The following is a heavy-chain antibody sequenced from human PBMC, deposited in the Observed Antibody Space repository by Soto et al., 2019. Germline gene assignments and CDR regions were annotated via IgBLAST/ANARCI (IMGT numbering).Heavy chain of an antibody. V-gene: IGHV4-59*08. D-gene: IGHD3-10*01. CDR3: ARLRFGDSKPGRVAEFDY. J-gene: IGHJ4*02. CDR1: GGSISSYY. CDR2: IYYSGST. Sequence: SETLSLTCTVSGGSISSYYWSWIRQPPGKGLEWIGYIYYSGSTNYNPSLKSRVTISVDTSKNQFSLKLSSVTAADTAVYYCARLRFGDSKPGRVAEFDYWGQGTLVTVSS.